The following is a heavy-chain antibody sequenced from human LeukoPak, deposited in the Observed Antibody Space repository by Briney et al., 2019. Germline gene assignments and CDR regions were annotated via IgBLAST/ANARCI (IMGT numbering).Heavy chain of an antibody. CDR3: ARDRTEWLK. J-gene: IGHJ4*02. Sequence: PGGSLRLSCAASGFTFSNNWMTWVRQAPGKGLEWVASVKKDASEKYYVDSVKGRFTISRDNAKNSLYLQMNGLRVEDTAVYYCARDRTEWLKWGQGTLVTVSS. V-gene: IGHV3-7*01. CDR2: VKKDASEK. D-gene: IGHD3-3*01. CDR1: GFTFSNNW.